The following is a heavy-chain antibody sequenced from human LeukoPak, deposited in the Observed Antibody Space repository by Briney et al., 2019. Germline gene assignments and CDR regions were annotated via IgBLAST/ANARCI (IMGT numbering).Heavy chain of an antibody. CDR1: GFTFSSYG. CDR3: AKPLSSYGGSDY. V-gene: IGHV3-30*02. CDR2: IRYDGSNK. J-gene: IGHJ4*02. Sequence: PGGSLRLSCAASGFTFSSYGMHWVRQAPGKGLEWVAFIRYDGSNKYYADSVKGRFTISRDNSKNTLYLQMNSLRAGDTAVYYCAKPLSSYGGSDYWGQGTLVTVSS. D-gene: IGHD4-23*01.